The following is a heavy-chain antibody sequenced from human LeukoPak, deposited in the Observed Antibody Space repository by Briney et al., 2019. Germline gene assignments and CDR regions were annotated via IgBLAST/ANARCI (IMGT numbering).Heavy chain of an antibody. J-gene: IGHJ4*02. CDR3: AREINYYGSGSYYQHFDY. CDR1: GGSISTGSYY. D-gene: IGHD3-10*01. V-gene: IGHV4-61*02. Sequence: SQTLSLTCTVSGGSISTGSYYWSWIRQPAGKGLEWIGRFYTSGSTNYNPSLKSRVTISVDTSKNQFSLKLTSVTAADTAVYYCAREINYYGSGSYYQHFDYWGQGTLVTVSS. CDR2: FYTSGST.